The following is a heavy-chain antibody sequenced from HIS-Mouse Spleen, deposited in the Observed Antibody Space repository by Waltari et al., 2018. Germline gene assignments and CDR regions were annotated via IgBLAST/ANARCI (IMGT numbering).Heavy chain of an antibody. CDR3: ARDHGDSSSWYWYFDL. CDR2: IYSGGST. J-gene: IGHJ2*01. Sequence: QAPGKGLEWVSVIYSGGSTYYADSVKGRFTISRDNSKNTLYLQMNSLRAEDTAVYYCARDHGDSSSWYWYFDLWGRGTLVTVSS. D-gene: IGHD6-13*01. V-gene: IGHV3-53*01.